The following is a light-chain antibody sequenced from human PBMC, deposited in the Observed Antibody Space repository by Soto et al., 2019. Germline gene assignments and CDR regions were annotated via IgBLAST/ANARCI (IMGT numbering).Light chain of an antibody. Sequence: EIVLTQSPGTLSLSPGERATLSCRASQSVSSSYLAWYQQKPGKAPRLLIYGASSRATGIPDRFSGSGSVTDLTLTISRLEPEDFAVYYCQQYGTSPRTFGQGTKVEIK. CDR2: GAS. CDR3: QQYGTSPRT. CDR1: QSVSSSY. V-gene: IGKV3-20*01. J-gene: IGKJ1*01.